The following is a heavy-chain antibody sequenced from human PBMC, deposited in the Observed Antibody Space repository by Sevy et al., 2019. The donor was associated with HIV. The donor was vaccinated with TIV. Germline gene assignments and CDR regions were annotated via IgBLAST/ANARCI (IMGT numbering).Heavy chain of an antibody. CDR2: IYYSGST. CDR1: GGSISSSSYY. CDR3: AGHAMYYYGSGSFEEEGFDI. V-gene: IGHV4-39*01. Sequence: SETLSLTCTVSGGSISSSSYYWGWIRQPPGKGLEWIGSIYYSGSTYYNPSLKSRVTISVATSKNQFSLKLSSVTAADTAVYYCAGHAMYYYGSGSFEEEGFDIWGQGTMVTVSS. D-gene: IGHD3-10*01. J-gene: IGHJ3*02.